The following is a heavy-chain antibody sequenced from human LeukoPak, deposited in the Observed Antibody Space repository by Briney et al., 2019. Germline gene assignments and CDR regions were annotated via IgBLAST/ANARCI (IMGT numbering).Heavy chain of an antibody. V-gene: IGHV4-34*01. CDR1: GGSFSGHY. D-gene: IGHD5-12*01. CDR2: INHSGST. Sequence: SETLSLTCGVYGGSFSGHYWSWIRQPPGKGLEWIGEINHSGSTNYIPSLKSRVTISVDTSKNLFSLKLSSVTAADTAVYYCARDTPGGYDFWWFDPWGQGTLVTVSS. J-gene: IGHJ5*02. CDR3: ARDTPGGYDFWWFDP.